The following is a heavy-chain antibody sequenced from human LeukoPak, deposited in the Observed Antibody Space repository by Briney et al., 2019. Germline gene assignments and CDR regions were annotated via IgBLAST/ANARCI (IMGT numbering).Heavy chain of an antibody. J-gene: IGHJ4*02. Sequence: GGSLRLSCAASGFTFSSYPITWVRQPPGKGLEWVSTISGSGGSTYYADSVKGRFTISRDNSKNTLYLQMNSLGAEDTAVYYCAKFRGGTGTAMVACWGQGTLVTVSS. V-gene: IGHV3-23*01. CDR3: AKFRGGTGTAMVAC. CDR1: GFTFSSYP. D-gene: IGHD5-18*01. CDR2: ISGSGGST.